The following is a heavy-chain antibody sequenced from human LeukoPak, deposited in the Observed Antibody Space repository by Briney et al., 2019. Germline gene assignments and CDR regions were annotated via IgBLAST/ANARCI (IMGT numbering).Heavy chain of an antibody. CDR2: INSDGSGA. V-gene: IGHV3-74*01. D-gene: IGHD2-21*01. CDR3: ASGFPVAAADWYFDL. Sequence: GGSLRLSCAASGFTFKNFWMHWVRQVPGKGLVWVSRINSDGSGASYADSVKGRFTISRDNAKNTLYLQMTSLRVEDTAVYYCASGFPVAAADWYFDLWGRGTLVTVSS. CDR1: GFTFKNFW. J-gene: IGHJ2*01.